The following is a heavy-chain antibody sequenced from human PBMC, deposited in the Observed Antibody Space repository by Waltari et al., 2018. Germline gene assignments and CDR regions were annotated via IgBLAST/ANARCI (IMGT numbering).Heavy chain of an antibody. D-gene: IGHD2-2*01. CDR3: ARGACSSTSCSDY. CDR2: IYSGGST. Sequence: EVQLVESGGGLIQPGGSLRPSCAASGFPVSRHSISLSRQAPGKGLEWVSVIYSGGSTYYSDSVKGRFTISRDNSKNTLYLQMNSLRAEDTAVYYCARGACSSTSCSDYWGQGTLVTVSS. CDR1: GFPVSRHS. V-gene: IGHV3-53*01. J-gene: IGHJ4*02.